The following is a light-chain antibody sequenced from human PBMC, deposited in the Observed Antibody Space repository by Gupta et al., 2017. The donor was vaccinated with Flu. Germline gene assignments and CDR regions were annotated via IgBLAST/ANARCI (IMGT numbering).Light chain of an antibody. CDR3: QVWDSRSDHVV. Sequence: GQTAKITCGGNNIGSKSVHWYQQKPGQAPVLVVYDDSFRPSGIPERFSGSNSGNTATLTITRVEAGDEADYYCQVWDSRSDHVVFGGGTKLT. J-gene: IGLJ2*01. CDR1: NIGSKS. V-gene: IGLV3-21*02. CDR2: DDS.